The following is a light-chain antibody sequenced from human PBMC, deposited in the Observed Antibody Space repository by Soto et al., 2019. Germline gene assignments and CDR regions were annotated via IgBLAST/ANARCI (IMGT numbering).Light chain of an antibody. CDR2: DAS. J-gene: IGKJ3*01. CDR3: QQRINWPPT. V-gene: IGKV3-11*01. CDR1: PGISNY. Sequence: EFVLPQSPATLSLSPGERATLSCRASPGISNYLAWYQQKPGQAPRLLIYDASNRATGIPARFTGSGSGTDFTLTISSLEPEDSAVYYCQQRINWPPTFGPGTKVDI.